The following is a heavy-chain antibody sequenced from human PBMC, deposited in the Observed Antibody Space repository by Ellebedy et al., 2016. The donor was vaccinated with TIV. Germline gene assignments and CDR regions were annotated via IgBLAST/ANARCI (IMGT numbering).Heavy chain of an antibody. CDR3: AKFDDYGDYDAFDI. CDR1: GFTFSSYA. V-gene: IGHV3-23*01. D-gene: IGHD4-17*01. CDR2: ISISGGRT. J-gene: IGHJ3*02. Sequence: GGSLRLSXAASGFTFSSYAMTWVRQAPGKGLEWVSPISISGGRTYYADSVKGRFTISRDNSKNTLYLQMNSLRAEDTAVFYCAKFDDYGDYDAFDIWGQGTMVTVSS.